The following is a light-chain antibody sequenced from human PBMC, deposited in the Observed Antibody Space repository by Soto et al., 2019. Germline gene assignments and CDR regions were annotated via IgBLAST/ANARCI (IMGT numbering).Light chain of an antibody. CDR2: DAS. J-gene: IGKJ4*01. CDR3: QQRSNWPST. Sequence: EIVLTQSPATLSLSPGERAALSCRASQSVSSYLAWYQQKPGQAPRLLIYDASKRATGIPARFSASGSVTDFTVTISSLEPEDFAVYFCQQRSNWPSTCGGGTKVE. V-gene: IGKV3-11*01. CDR1: QSVSSY.